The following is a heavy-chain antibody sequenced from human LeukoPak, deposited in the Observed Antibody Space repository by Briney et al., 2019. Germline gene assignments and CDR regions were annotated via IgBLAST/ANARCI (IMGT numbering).Heavy chain of an antibody. V-gene: IGHV3-30*02. J-gene: IGHJ4*02. Sequence: GGSLRLSCAASGFTFSGYGMHWGRQAPRKGLERVAFIQTDGSRQYYADSVKGRFTISRDNAKNTLYLQMNSLRAEDTAVYYCARVRSIAALGPFDYWGQGTLVTVSS. CDR2: IQTDGSRQ. CDR1: GFTFSGYG. CDR3: ARVRSIAALGPFDY. D-gene: IGHD6-6*01.